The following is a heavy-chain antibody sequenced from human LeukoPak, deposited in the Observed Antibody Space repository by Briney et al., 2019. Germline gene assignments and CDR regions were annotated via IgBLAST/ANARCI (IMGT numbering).Heavy chain of an antibody. Sequence: GGSLRLSCAASGFTFVNYVVNWVRQAPGKGLEWVSGISGDGDSTYYADSVKGRFTISRDNSKNTLYLQMNSLRAEDTAVYYCAGSAADYYFDYWGQGTLVTVSS. D-gene: IGHD2-2*01. V-gene: IGHV3-23*01. CDR1: GFTFVNYV. CDR3: AGSAADYYFDY. CDR2: ISGDGDST. J-gene: IGHJ4*02.